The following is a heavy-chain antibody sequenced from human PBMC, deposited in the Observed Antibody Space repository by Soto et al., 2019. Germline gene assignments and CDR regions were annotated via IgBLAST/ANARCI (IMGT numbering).Heavy chain of an antibody. CDR1: GDSISSNAYY. J-gene: IGHJ4*02. Sequence: SETLSLTCTVSGDSISSNAYYWNWVRQHPVKGLEWIGYIYYTGSTYYNPSLKSRLTISVDTSKNRFSLTLSSVTAADTAVYFCARGPVSRPFDYWGPGTLVTVSS. V-gene: IGHV4-31*03. CDR3: ARGPVSRPFDY. D-gene: IGHD1-1*01. CDR2: IYYTGST.